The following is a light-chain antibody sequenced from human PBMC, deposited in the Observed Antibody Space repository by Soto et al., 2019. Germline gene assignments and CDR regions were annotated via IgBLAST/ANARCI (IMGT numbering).Light chain of an antibody. V-gene: IGKV3D-15*01. CDR2: GAS. J-gene: IGKJ5*01. CDR1: QSLSRN. Sequence: IVMTQSPATLSVSPWGTAALSCRASQSLSRNLAWYQQKPGQAPRLLIYGASTRATGIPARFSGSGSGTEFTLTISSLQSEDFAVYYCQQYNNWPAITFGQGTRLEIK. CDR3: QQYNNWPAIT.